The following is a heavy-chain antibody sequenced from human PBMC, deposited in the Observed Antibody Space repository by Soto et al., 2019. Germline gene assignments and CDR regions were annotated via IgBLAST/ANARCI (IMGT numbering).Heavy chain of an antibody. Sequence: ASVKVSCKVSGHTLTELSMHWVRQAPGKGLEWMGGFDPEDGETIYAQKFQGRVTMTEDTSTDTAYMELSSLRSEDTAVYYCATLFTPRIAAAGPWDYYYGMDVWGQGTTVTVSS. CDR1: GHTLTELS. J-gene: IGHJ6*02. CDR2: FDPEDGET. D-gene: IGHD6-13*01. V-gene: IGHV1-24*01. CDR3: ATLFTPRIAAAGPWDYYYGMDV.